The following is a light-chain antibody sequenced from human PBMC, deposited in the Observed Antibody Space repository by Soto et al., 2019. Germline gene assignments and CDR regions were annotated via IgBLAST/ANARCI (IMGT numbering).Light chain of an antibody. V-gene: IGLV2-14*01. J-gene: IGLJ1*01. Sequence: QSALTQPASVSGSPGQSITISCTGTSNDVGIYNYVSWYQQHPGKAPKLIIYEVTNRPSGVSDRFSGSKSDNTASLTISGLQAEDEADYYCHAYDSSLDAFVFGTGTKLTVL. CDR1: SNDVGIYNY. CDR2: EVT. CDR3: HAYDSSLDAFV.